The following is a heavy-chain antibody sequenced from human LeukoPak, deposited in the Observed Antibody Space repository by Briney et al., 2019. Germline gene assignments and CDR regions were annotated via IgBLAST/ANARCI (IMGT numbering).Heavy chain of an antibody. V-gene: IGHV4-59*01. CDR2: IYYSGST. CDR1: GGSISSYY. Sequence: SETLSLTCTVSGGSISSYYWSWIRQPPGKGLEWIGYIYYSGSTNYNPSLKSRVTISVDTSKNQFSLKLSSVTAADTAVYYCARGPDPDNYYYYMDVWGKGTTVTISS. J-gene: IGHJ6*03. CDR3: ARGPDPDNYYYYMDV.